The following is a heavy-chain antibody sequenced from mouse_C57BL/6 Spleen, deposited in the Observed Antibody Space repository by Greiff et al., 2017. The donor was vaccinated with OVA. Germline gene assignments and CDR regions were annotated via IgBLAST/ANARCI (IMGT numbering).Heavy chain of an antibody. J-gene: IGHJ2*01. Sequence: VQLQQPGAELVRPGSSVKLSCKASGYTFTSYWMDWVKQRPGQGLEWIGNIYPSDSETHYNQKFKDKATLTVDKSSSTAYMQLSSLTSEDSAVYYCARSLITTVVATGFDFDYWGQGTTLTVSS. CDR2: IYPSDSET. CDR1: GYTFTSYW. CDR3: ARSLITTVVATGFDFDY. D-gene: IGHD1-1*01. V-gene: IGHV1-61*01.